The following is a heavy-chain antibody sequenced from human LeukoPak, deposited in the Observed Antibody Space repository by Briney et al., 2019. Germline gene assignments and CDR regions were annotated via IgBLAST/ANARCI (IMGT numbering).Heavy chain of an antibody. Sequence: PGGSLRLSCAASGFTFSSYWMHWVRQAPGKGLVWVSRINSDGSSTNYADSVKGRFPISRDNAKNTLYMQMNSLTAEDTAVYYCARERGSGSYGYYYYIDVWGKGTTVTVSS. CDR2: INSDGSST. V-gene: IGHV3-74*01. CDR1: GFTFSSYW. J-gene: IGHJ6*03. D-gene: IGHD3-10*01. CDR3: ARERGSGSYGYYYYIDV.